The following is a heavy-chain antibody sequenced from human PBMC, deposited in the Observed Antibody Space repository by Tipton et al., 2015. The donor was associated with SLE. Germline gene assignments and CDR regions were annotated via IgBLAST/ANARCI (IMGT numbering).Heavy chain of an antibody. CDR2: ISPNGGGT. D-gene: IGHD3-22*01. CDR1: GYTFTTYG. V-gene: IGHV1-2*02. J-gene: IGHJ4*02. Sequence: QLVQSGAEVKKPGASVKVSCKASGYTFTTYGISWVRQAPGQGLEWMGWISPNGGGTNYAQKFQGRVTMTRDTSSSTAYMELSRLRSDDTAVYYCARDSSGYYHFDYWGQGTLVTVSS. CDR3: ARDSSGYYHFDY.